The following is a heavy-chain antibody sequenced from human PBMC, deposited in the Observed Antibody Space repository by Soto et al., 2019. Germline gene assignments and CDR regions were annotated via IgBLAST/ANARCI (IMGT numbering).Heavy chain of an antibody. CDR1: GFTFSSNS. CDR2: ISSSGSTI. CDR3: ARVIWSGHLTSDL. Sequence: EVQVVESGGGLVQPGGSLRLSCAASGFTFSSNSMNWVRQAPGKGLEWISNISSSGSTIYADSGKGRFTISRDNAKNSLYLQMNSLRDEDTAVYYCARVIWSGHLTSDLWGQGTLVTVSS. V-gene: IGHV3-48*02. J-gene: IGHJ5*02. D-gene: IGHD3-3*01.